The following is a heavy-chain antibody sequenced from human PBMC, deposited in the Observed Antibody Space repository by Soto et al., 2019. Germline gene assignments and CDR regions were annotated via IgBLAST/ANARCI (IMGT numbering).Heavy chain of an antibody. CDR3: ARDRAYYESSGLYFDY. V-gene: IGHV4-59*01. D-gene: IGHD3-22*01. Sequence: SETLSLTCTVSGASIRSYYWSWIRQPPGKGLEWIGYIYDSGSTNYNPSLKSRVTISVDTSKSQFSLKLSSVTAADTAVYYCARDRAYYESSGLYFDYWGQGTLVTVSS. J-gene: IGHJ4*02. CDR1: GASIRSYY. CDR2: IYDSGST.